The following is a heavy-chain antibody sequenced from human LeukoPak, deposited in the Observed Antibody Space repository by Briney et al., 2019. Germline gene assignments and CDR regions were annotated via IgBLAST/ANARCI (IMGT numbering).Heavy chain of an antibody. CDR2: INPNSGGT. Sequence: ASVKVSCKASGYTFTGYYMHWVRQAPGQGLEWMGWINPNSGGTNYAQKFQGRVTMTRDTSISTAYLELSSLISADTAVYYCARARSRITFGGIRHAFDIWGQGTLVTVSS. CDR1: GYTFTGYY. CDR3: ARARSRITFGGIRHAFDI. D-gene: IGHD3-16*01. V-gene: IGHV1-2*02. J-gene: IGHJ3*02.